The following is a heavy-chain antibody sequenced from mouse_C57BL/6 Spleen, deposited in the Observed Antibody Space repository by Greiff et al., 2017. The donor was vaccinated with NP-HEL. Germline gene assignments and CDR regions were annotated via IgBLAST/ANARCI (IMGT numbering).Heavy chain of an antibody. CDR1: GFTFTDYY. V-gene: IGHV7-3*01. Sequence: EVKLVESGGGLVQPGGSLSLSCAASGFTFTDYYMSWVGQPPGKALEWLGFIRNKANGYTHEYSAFVKGRFTISRDNSQIILYLQMNALRAEDSATYYCARSISSYYFDYWGQGTTLTVSS. J-gene: IGHJ2*01. CDR3: ARSISSYYFDY. CDR2: IRNKANGYTH. D-gene: IGHD1-1*01.